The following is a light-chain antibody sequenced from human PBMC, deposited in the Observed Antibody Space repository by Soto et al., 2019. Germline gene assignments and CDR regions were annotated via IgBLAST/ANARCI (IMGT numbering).Light chain of an antibody. V-gene: IGKV3-15*01. J-gene: IGKJ4*01. CDR2: GAS. CDR1: QSVGSK. CDR3: QQYSNWPPVI. Sequence: ETVMTQSPAPLSVSPGERVTLSCRASQSVGSKVAWYQQKPGQAPSLLIYGASTRATETPVRFSGSGSGTEFTLTISSLQSEDFAVYYCQQYSNWPPVIFGGGTKVAIK.